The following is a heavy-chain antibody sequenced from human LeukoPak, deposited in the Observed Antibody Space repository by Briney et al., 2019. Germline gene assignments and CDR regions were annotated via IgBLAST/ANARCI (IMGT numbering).Heavy chain of an antibody. Sequence: GGSLRLSCAASGFTVSSNYMSWVRQAPGKGLEWVAVISYDGSNKYYADSVKGRFTISRDNSKNTLYLQMNSLRAEDTAVYYCARGGGAGRGYSSGWDAFDIWGQGTMVTVSS. CDR1: GFTVSSNY. CDR2: ISYDGSNK. V-gene: IGHV3-30-3*01. J-gene: IGHJ3*02. CDR3: ARGGGAGRGYSSGWDAFDI. D-gene: IGHD6-19*01.